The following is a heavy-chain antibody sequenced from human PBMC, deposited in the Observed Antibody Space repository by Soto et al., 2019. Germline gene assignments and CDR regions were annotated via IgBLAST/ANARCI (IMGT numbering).Heavy chain of an antibody. Sequence: GGSLRLSCAASGFTFNSYDFNWVRQAPGKGLECISYISSSGTTIYYADSVKGRFTISRDNAKNSLYLQMNSLRAEDTAVYYCASGYYYGSGTYYKGLGYWGQGTLVTVSS. J-gene: IGHJ4*02. CDR3: ASGYYYGSGTYYKGLGY. CDR2: ISSSGTTI. CDR1: GFTFNSYD. D-gene: IGHD3-10*01. V-gene: IGHV3-48*03.